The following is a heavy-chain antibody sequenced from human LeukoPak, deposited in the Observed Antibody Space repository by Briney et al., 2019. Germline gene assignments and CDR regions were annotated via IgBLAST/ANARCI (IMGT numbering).Heavy chain of an antibody. D-gene: IGHD3-10*01. V-gene: IGHV4-31*03. J-gene: IGHJ5*02. CDR1: GDSITSGGYY. CDR2: IYHSGST. CDR3: ARRSSGSYDGRFDP. Sequence: PSETLSLTCTVSGDSITSGGYYWSWIRQLPGKGLEWIGYIYHSGSTYYNPSFESRLTISIDTSKNQFSLELTSVTAADTAVYYCARRSSGSYDGRFDPWGLGTWSPSPQ.